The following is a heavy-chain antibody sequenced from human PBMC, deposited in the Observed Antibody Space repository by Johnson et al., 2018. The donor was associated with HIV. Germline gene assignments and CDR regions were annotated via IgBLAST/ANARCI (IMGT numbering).Heavy chain of an antibody. D-gene: IGHD6-19*01. CDR1: GFNVDDDA. CDR3: ARYSSGWQGLDAFDI. Sequence: VQLVESGGGVVQPGRSLRLSCAASGFNVDDDALSWVRQAPGKGLEWVSAISGSGGSTYYADSVKGRFTISRDNSKNTLYLQMNSLGAEDPAVYYCARYSSGWQGLDAFDIWGQGTMVTVSS. V-gene: IGHV3-23*04. CDR2: ISGSGGST. J-gene: IGHJ3*02.